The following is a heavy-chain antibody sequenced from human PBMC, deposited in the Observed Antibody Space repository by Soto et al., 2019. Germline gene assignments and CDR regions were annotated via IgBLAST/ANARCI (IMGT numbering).Heavy chain of an antibody. CDR2: IIPFFGTP. J-gene: IGHJ4*02. CDR1: GATFSSYA. D-gene: IGHD3-22*01. V-gene: IGHV1-69*06. Sequence: QVLLVQSGAEVKKPGSSVKVSCKLSGATFSSYAMSWVPQAPGQGLEWIGGIIPFFGTPNYAQKFQGRVTITADTSTATSYMELSSLRSDDTAVYYCARDKGAYYSHLVYWGQGTLVTVSS. CDR3: ARDKGAYYSHLVY.